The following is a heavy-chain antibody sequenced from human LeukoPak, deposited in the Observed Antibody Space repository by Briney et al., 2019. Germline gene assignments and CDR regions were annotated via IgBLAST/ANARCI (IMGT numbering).Heavy chain of an antibody. CDR2: ISGSGGST. D-gene: IGHD1-26*01. CDR3: AKDMRNIIVGATYLDY. J-gene: IGHJ4*02. CDR1: GFTFSSYA. V-gene: IGHV3-23*01. Sequence: GGSLRLSCAASGFTFSSYAMSWVRQAPGKGLEWASAISGSGGSTYYADSVKGRFTISRDNSKNTLYLQMNSLRAEDTAVYYCAKDMRNIIVGATYLDYWGQGTLVTVSS.